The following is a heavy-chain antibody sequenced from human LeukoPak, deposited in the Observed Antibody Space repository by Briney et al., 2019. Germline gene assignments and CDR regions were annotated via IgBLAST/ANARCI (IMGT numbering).Heavy chain of an antibody. D-gene: IGHD3-3*01. CDR1: GDSINSLDL. CDR3: ARHSYYDFWSGLL. J-gene: IGHJ4*02. V-gene: IGHV4-4*02. Sequence: SGTLSLTCTVSGDSINSLDLWSWVRQPPGKGLEWIGEMYLSGTTHSNPSVKSRVTISIDTSKKQFSLKLSSVTSADTAVYYCARHSYYDFWSGLLWGQGTLVTVSS. CDR2: MYLSGTT.